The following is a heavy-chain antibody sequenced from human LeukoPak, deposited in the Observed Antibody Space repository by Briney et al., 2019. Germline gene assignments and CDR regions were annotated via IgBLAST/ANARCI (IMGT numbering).Heavy chain of an antibody. CDR3: ARVGVVVVVAAPDY. J-gene: IGHJ4*02. Sequence: ASVKVACKASGYTFTSYGISWVRQAPGQGLDWMGWFSAYNGNTKYAQKLQGRVTMSTDTSTSTAYMVLGTLRSDDTAVYYFARVGVVVVVAAPDYWGQGTLVTVSS. CDR1: GYTFTSYG. V-gene: IGHV1-18*01. CDR2: FSAYNGNT. D-gene: IGHD2-15*01.